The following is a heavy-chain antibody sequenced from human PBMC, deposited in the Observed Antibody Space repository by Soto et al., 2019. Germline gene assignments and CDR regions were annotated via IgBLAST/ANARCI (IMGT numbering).Heavy chain of an antibody. J-gene: IGHJ6*02. Sequence: GGSLRLSCAASGFTFSSYAMSWVRQAPGKGLEWVSAISGSGGSTYYADSVKGRFTISRDTSKNTLYLPMNSLSAEDTAVYYCAKDLDYGDYVQRYYGMDVGDQETTVAVSS. CDR3: AKDLDYGDYVQRYYGMDV. CDR2: ISGSGGST. D-gene: IGHD4-17*01. V-gene: IGHV3-23*01. CDR1: GFTFSSYA.